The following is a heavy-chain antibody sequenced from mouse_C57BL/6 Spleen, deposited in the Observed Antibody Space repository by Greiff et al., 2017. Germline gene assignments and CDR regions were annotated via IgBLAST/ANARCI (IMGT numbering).Heavy chain of an antibody. V-gene: IGHV1-82*01. Sequence: QVQLKQSGPELVKPGASVKISCKASGYAFSSSWMNWVKQRPGKGLEWIGRIYPGDGDTNYNGKFKGKATLTADKSSSTAYMQLSSLTSEDSAVYFCARGSDYDYDGGFAYWGQGTLVTVSA. CDR3: ARGSDYDYDGGFAY. J-gene: IGHJ3*01. CDR1: GYAFSSSW. CDR2: IYPGDGDT. D-gene: IGHD2-4*01.